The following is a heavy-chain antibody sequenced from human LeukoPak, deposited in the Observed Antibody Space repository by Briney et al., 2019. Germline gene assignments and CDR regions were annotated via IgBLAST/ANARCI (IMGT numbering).Heavy chain of an antibody. Sequence: GGSLRLSCAASGFTFSSYSMNWVRQAPGKGLEWVSSISSSSSYIYYADSVKGRFTISRDNAKNSLYLQMNSLRAEDTAVYYCARDSCTSGYSSGCQGYFQHWGQGTLVTVSS. J-gene: IGHJ1*01. CDR2: ISSSSSYI. D-gene: IGHD6-19*01. CDR1: GFTFSSYS. V-gene: IGHV3-21*01. CDR3: ARDSCTSGYSSGCQGYFQH.